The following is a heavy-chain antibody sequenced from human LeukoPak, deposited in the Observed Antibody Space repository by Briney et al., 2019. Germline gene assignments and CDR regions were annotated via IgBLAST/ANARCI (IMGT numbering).Heavy chain of an antibody. V-gene: IGHV3-23*01. CDR3: AKDRTISGYTPLS. J-gene: IGHJ5*02. CDR2: ISGSGGST. D-gene: IGHD3-3*01. CDR1: GFTFTSYS. Sequence: GGSLRLSCAASGFTFTSYSMNWVRQAPGKGLEWVSAISGSGGSTYYADSVKGRFTISRDNSKNTLHLQMNSLRAEDTAVYYCAKDRTISGYTPLSWGQGTLVTVSS.